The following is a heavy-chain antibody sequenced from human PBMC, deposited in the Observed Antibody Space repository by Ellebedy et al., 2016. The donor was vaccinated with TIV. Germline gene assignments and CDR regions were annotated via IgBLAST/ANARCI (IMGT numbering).Heavy chain of an antibody. CDR2: IYSGGAT. D-gene: IGHD2-15*01. J-gene: IGHJ4*02. V-gene: IGHV3-66*04. CDR1: AFTVGNNY. CDR3: MRRWS. Sequence: GEPLKISCAASAFTVGNNYMAWVRQAPGKGLEWVSLIYSGGATHYADSVKGRFTISRDSSKNTLYLQMNSLRAEDTAVYYCMRRWSWGQGTLVTVSS.